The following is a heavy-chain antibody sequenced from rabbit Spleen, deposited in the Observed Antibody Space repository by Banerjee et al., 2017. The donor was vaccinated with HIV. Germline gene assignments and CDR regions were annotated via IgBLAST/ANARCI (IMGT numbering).Heavy chain of an antibody. V-gene: IGHV1S40*01. CDR2: INMVTGFP. CDR3: ASSDSYAYLGYGYPT. D-gene: IGHD6-1*01. J-gene: IGHJ4*01. CDR1: GVSFNDKDV. Sequence: QSLEESGGDLVKPGASLTLTCTASGVSFNDKDVMCWVRQAPGKGLEWITCINMVTGFPYYANWAKGRVTISKTSSTTVTLQMTSLTAADTATYFCASSDSYAYLGYGYPTWGPGTLVTVS.